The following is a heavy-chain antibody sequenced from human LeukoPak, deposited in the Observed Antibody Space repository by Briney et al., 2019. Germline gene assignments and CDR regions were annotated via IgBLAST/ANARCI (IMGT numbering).Heavy chain of an antibody. CDR2: IWYDGSNK. V-gene: IGHV3-33*01. CDR1: GFTFSSYG. Sequence: PGGSLRLSCAASGFTFSSYGMHWVRQAPGKGLEWVAVIWYDGSNKYYADSVKGRFTISRDNSKNTLYLQMNSLRAEDTAVYYCTREDFYDSSGYYAGGPLDYWGQGTLVTVSS. J-gene: IGHJ4*02. D-gene: IGHD3-22*01. CDR3: TREDFYDSSGYYAGGPLDY.